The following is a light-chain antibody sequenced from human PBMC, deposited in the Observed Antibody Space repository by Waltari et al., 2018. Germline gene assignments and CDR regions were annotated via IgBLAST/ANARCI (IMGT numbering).Light chain of an antibody. V-gene: IGKV4-1*01. J-gene: IGKJ3*01. CDR1: QSVLYSFNNKNY. CDR3: QKYYTNPIT. Sequence: DIVMTQSPDSLPVSLGERAPINCKSSQSVLYSFNNKNYLAWYQQKPGHSPKLLISWASTRESRVPDRFSGSGSGTDFYLTISSLQAEDVAVYYCQKYYTNPITFGPGTKVELK. CDR2: WAS.